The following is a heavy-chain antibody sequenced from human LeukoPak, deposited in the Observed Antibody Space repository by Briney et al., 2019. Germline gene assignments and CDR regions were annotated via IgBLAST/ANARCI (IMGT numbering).Heavy chain of an antibody. CDR1: GGTFSSYA. CDR2: IIPIFGTA. V-gene: IGHV1-69*05. Sequence: SVKVSCKASGGTFSSYAISWVRQAPGQGLEWMGRIIPIFGTANYAQKFQGRVTITTDESTSTAYMELSSLRSEDTAVYHCARDRCYYDSSGFLDYWGQGTLVTVSS. J-gene: IGHJ4*02. CDR3: ARDRCYYDSSGFLDY. D-gene: IGHD3-22*01.